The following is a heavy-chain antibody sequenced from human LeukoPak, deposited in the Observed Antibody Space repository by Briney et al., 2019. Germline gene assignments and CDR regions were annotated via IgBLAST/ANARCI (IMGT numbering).Heavy chain of an antibody. D-gene: IGHD3-3*01. CDR2: ISNSGSAI. CDR3: AKDHYWSIDY. J-gene: IGHJ4*02. CDR1: GFTFSDYY. V-gene: IGHV3-11*04. Sequence: GGSLRLSCAASGFTFSDYYMSWIRQAPGKGLEWVSYISNSGSAIYYADSVKGRFTISRDNAKNSLYLQMNSLRAEDTGVYYCAKDHYWSIDYWGRGTLVTVSS.